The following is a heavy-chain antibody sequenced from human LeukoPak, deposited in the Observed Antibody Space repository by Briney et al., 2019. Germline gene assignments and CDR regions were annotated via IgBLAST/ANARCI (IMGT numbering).Heavy chain of an antibody. D-gene: IGHD3-22*01. J-gene: IGHJ4*02. CDR2: ISAYNGNT. CDR1: GYTFTSYG. CDR3: AREYGYYDSSGYYSDY. Sequence: GASVKVSCKASGYTFTSYGIGWVRQAPGQGLEWMGWISAYNGNTNYAQKLQGRVTMTTDTSTSTAYMELRSLRSDDTAVYYCAREYGYYDSSGYYSDYWGQGTLVTVSS. V-gene: IGHV1-18*01.